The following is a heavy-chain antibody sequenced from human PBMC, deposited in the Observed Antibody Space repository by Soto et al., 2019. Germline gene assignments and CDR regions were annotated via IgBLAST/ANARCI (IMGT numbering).Heavy chain of an antibody. V-gene: IGHV4-59*01. CDR2: ISYSGTT. CDR3: AREGYNFGPFDY. D-gene: IGHD5-18*01. Sequence: PSETLSLTCTVSGGSISSYYWSWIRQPPGMGLEWIASISYSGTTNYNSSLKSRVTISIDTSKNQFSLKFNSVTAADTAVYYCAREGYNFGPFDYWGQGALVTVSS. CDR1: GGSISSYY. J-gene: IGHJ4*02.